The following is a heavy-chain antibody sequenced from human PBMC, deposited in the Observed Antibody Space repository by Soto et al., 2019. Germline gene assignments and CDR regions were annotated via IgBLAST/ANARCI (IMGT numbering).Heavy chain of an antibody. J-gene: IGHJ4*02. CDR3: AKDYTVAADPSSVILFDY. D-gene: IGHD2-15*01. V-gene: IGHV3-23*01. CDR2: IIANGGT. CDR1: GFTLNHYA. Sequence: GSLRLSCAASGFTLNHYAMSWVRQAPGKGLEWVSIIIANGGTFYADSVKGRFTISRDNSKNTVYLQMSSLRVEDTAIYYCAKDYTVAADPSSVILFDYWGQGALVTVSS.